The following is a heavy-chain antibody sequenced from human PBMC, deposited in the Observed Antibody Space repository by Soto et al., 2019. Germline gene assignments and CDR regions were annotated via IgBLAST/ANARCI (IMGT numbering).Heavy chain of an antibody. Sequence: GGSLRFSCTASGFTFNTHWMHWVRQAPGKGLVWVSRIYFDGITTNYADSVKGRLTVSRDNAKNTVYLHVNTLRDEDTAVYYCARGGAMGVEYWGQGTLAAVSS. CDR1: GFTFNTHW. J-gene: IGHJ4*02. D-gene: IGHD1-26*01. CDR3: ARGGAMGVEY. V-gene: IGHV3-74*01. CDR2: IYFDGITT.